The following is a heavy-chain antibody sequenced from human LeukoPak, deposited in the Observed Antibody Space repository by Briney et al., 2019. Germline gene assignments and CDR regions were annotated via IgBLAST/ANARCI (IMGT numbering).Heavy chain of an antibody. CDR3: ARAYYGDHTKPDY. Sequence: QSGGSLRLSCAASGFAFSSNWMHWVRQAPGKGLEWVAVIWYDGSNKYYADSVKGRFTISRDNSRNTLYLQMNSLRAEDTAVYYCARAYYGDHTKPDYWGQGTLVTASS. CDR2: IWYDGSNK. V-gene: IGHV3-33*08. CDR1: GFAFSSNW. J-gene: IGHJ4*02. D-gene: IGHD4-17*01.